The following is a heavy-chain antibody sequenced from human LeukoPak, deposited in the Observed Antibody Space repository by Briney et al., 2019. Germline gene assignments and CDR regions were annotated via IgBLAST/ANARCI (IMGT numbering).Heavy chain of an antibody. CDR3: ARGSRDILTGYYVGSDY. V-gene: IGHV4-59*01. Sequence: SETLSLTCTISGGSISNYYWSWVRQPPGKGPEWIGYIHEYGATNYSPSLKSRVTISADTSRNQFSLKLSAVTTADTAVYYCARGSRDILTGYYVGSDYWGQGTLVIVSS. CDR1: GGSISNYY. D-gene: IGHD3-9*01. J-gene: IGHJ4*02. CDR2: IHEYGAT.